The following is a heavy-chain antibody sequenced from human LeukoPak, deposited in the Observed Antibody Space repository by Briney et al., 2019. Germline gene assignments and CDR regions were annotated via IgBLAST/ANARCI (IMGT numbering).Heavy chain of an antibody. Sequence: SVKVSCKASGGTFSSYAISWVRQAPGQGLEWMGGIIPIFGTANYAQKFQGRVTITTDESTSTAYMELSSLRSEDTAVYYCELRESPRGARYYYDSSGYILWGQGTLVTVSS. CDR2: IIPIFGTA. CDR3: ELRESPRGARYYYDSSGYIL. CDR1: GGTFSSYA. J-gene: IGHJ4*02. D-gene: IGHD3-22*01. V-gene: IGHV1-69*05.